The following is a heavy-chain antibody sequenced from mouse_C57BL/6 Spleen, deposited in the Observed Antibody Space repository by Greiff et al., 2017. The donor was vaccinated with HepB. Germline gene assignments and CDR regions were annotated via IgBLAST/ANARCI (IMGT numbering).Heavy chain of an antibody. CDR1: GYTFTDYE. CDR2: IDPETGGT. Sequence: QVQLQQSGAELVRPGASVTPSCKASGYTFTDYEMHWVKQTPVHGLEWIGAIDPETGGTAYNQKFKGKAILTADKSSSTAYMELRSLTSEDSAVYYCTRSLYSNYYAMDYWGQGTSVTVSS. CDR3: TRSLYSNYYAMDY. V-gene: IGHV1-15*01. D-gene: IGHD2-5*01. J-gene: IGHJ4*01.